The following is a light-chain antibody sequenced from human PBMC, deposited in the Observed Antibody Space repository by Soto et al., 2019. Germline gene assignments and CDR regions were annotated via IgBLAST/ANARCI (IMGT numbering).Light chain of an antibody. CDR2: DAS. V-gene: IGKV1-5*01. Sequence: DIQMTQSPSTLSGSVGDRVTITCRASQTISSWLAWYQQKPGKAPKLLIYDASSLESGVPSRFSGRGSGTEFTLTITSLQPDDFATYCCQQYNSYPWTFGQGTKVDIK. J-gene: IGKJ1*01. CDR1: QTISSW. CDR3: QQYNSYPWT.